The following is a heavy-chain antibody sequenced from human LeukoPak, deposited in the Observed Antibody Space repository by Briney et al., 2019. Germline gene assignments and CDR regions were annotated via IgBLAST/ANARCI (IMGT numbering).Heavy chain of an antibody. D-gene: IGHD3-22*01. CDR2: IIPILGIA. J-gene: IGHJ4*02. Sequence: GASVKVSCKASGGTFSSYAISWVRQAPGQGLEWMGRIIPILGIANYAQKFQGRVTITADKSTSTAYMELSSLRSEDTAVYYCAYEYYYDSSGQAVEPNFDYWGQGTLVTVSS. CDR3: AYEYYYDSSGQAVEPNFDY. CDR1: GGTFSSYA. V-gene: IGHV1-69*04.